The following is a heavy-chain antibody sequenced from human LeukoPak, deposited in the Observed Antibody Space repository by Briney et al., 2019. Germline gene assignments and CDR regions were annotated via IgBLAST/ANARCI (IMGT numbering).Heavy chain of an antibody. CDR1: GYTFTSYY. Sequence: ASGKVSCKASGYTFTSYYMHWVRQAPGQGLEWMGIINPSGGSTSYAQKFQGRVTMTRDTSTSTVYMELSSLRSEDTAVYYCAKGGSGWYHDYWGQGTLVTVSS. CDR3: AKGGSGWYHDY. V-gene: IGHV1-46*01. D-gene: IGHD6-19*01. J-gene: IGHJ4*02. CDR2: INPSGGST.